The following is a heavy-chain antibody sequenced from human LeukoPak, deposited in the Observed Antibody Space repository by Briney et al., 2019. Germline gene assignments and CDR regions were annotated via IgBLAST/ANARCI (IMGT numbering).Heavy chain of an antibody. Sequence: GSSVKVSCKASGGTFSSYAISWVRQAPGQGLEWMGGIIPIFGTANYAQKFQGRVTITADESTSTAYVELSSLRSEDTAVYYCARVPYYGSGSYHLGFDYWGQGTLVTVSS. J-gene: IGHJ4*02. V-gene: IGHV1-69*01. CDR2: IIPIFGTA. CDR1: GGTFSSYA. CDR3: ARVPYYGSGSYHLGFDY. D-gene: IGHD3-10*01.